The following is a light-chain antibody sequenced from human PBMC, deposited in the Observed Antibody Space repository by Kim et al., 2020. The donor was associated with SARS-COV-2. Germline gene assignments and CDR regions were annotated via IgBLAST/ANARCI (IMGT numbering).Light chain of an antibody. CDR1: SSNFGSKY. Sequence: QSVLTQPPSVSAAPGQRVSISCSGSSSNFGSKYVSWYQVVPGKAPRLLIYDVNKRPSGISDRFSASKSDTSATLGITGLQTGDEAYYYCGTWDNSLSVVLFGGGTKVTVL. V-gene: IGLV1-51*01. CDR2: DVN. J-gene: IGLJ2*01. CDR3: GTWDNSLSVVL.